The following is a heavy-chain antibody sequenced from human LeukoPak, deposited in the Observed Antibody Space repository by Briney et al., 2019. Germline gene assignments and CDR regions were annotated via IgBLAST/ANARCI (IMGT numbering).Heavy chain of an antibody. V-gene: IGHV3-48*01. D-gene: IGHD6-13*01. Sequence: GGSLRLSCAASGFTFSSFGMNWVRQAPGKGLEWVSYISSSSSTIYYADSVKGRFTISRDNAKNSLYLQMNSLRAEDTAVYYCARDRDSSSWSSRRVGDYFDYWGQGTLVTVSS. J-gene: IGHJ4*02. CDR1: GFTFSSFG. CDR2: ISSSSSTI. CDR3: ARDRDSSSWSSRRVGDYFDY.